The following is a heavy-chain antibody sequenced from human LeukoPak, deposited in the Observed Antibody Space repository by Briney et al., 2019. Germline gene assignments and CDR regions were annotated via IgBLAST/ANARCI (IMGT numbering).Heavy chain of an antibody. CDR1: GVSTTNGIYY. V-gene: IGHV4-39*01. J-gene: IGHJ4*02. CDR3: ARHAEYNSGWHFYLDH. CDR2: VHNVGST. D-gene: IGHD6-19*01. Sequence: SETLSLTCTVSGVSTTNGIYYWARIRQPPGKGLEWIGSVHNVGSTYYNLSLRSRVTMSIDTSKNQFSLRLNSVTAADTAVYYCARHAEYNSGWHFYLDHWGQGILVTVSS.